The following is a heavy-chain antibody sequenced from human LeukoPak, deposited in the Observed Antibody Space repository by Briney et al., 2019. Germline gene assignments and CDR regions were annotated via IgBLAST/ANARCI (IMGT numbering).Heavy chain of an antibody. J-gene: IGHJ4*02. CDR1: GFTFDDFS. V-gene: IGHV3-43D*03. CDR2: ISWDGDST. CDR3: ARVNYGDYGGGYFDS. Sequence: GGSLRLSCAASGFTFDDFSMHWVRQAPGKGLEWVSLISWDGDSTYYADSVRGRFTISRDDNKNSLYLQMNSLRTEDTALYYCARVNYGDYGGGYFDSWGQGTLVTVSS. D-gene: IGHD4-17*01.